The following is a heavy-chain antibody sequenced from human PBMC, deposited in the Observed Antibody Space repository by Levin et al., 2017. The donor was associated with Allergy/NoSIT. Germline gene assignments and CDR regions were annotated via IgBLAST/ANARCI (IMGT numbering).Heavy chain of an antibody. D-gene: IGHD2-15*01. V-gene: IGHV4-59*01. CDR3: ARDHPYCSGGSCYSGNAFDI. J-gene: IGHJ3*02. CDR1: GGSISSYY. CDR2: IYYSGST. Sequence: GSLRLSCTVSGGSISSYYWSWIRQPPGKGLEWIGYIYYSGSTNYNPSLKSRVTISVDTSKNQFSLKLSSVTAADTAVYYCARDHPYCSGGSCYSGNAFDIWGQGTMVTVSS.